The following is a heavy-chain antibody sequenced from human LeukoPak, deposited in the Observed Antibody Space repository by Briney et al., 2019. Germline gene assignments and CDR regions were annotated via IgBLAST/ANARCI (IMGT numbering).Heavy chain of an antibody. J-gene: IGHJ3*02. CDR1: GGSISSGGYY. Sequence: KSSETLSLTRTVSGGSISSGGYYWSWIRQHPGKGLEWIGYIYYSGSTYYNPSLKSRVTISVDTSKNQFSLKLSSVTAADTAVYYCARDPLGGDAFDIWGQGTMVTVSS. CDR3: ARDPLGGDAFDI. CDR2: IYYSGST. V-gene: IGHV4-31*03. D-gene: IGHD3-16*01.